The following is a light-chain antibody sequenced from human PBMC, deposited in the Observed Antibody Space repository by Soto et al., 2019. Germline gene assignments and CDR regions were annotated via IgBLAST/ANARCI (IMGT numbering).Light chain of an antibody. Sequence: QSVLTQPPSVSGAPGQRVTISCTGSSSNIGAGYDVHWYQQLPGTAPKLLIYGNSNRPSGVPDRFSGSKSGTSASLAITGLQAEYEADYYCQSYDSGLSGFYVFGTGTKVTVL. V-gene: IGLV1-40*01. CDR2: GNS. J-gene: IGLJ1*01. CDR1: SSNIGAGYD. CDR3: QSYDSGLSGFYV.